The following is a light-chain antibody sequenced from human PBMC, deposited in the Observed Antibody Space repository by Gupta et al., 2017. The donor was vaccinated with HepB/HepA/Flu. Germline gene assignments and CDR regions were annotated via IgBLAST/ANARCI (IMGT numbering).Light chain of an antibody. Sequence: QPVLTQPPSVSGAPGRRVTISCTGSRSNIGAHYDVNWYQHLPGTAPKLLIYANSNRPSGVPDRFSGSKSGTSASLTIPGLQAEDEADYYCRSFANRLTAALFGGGTKLTVL. CDR2: ANS. V-gene: IGLV1-40*01. CDR1: RSNIGAHYD. CDR3: RSFANRLTAAL. J-gene: IGLJ2*01.